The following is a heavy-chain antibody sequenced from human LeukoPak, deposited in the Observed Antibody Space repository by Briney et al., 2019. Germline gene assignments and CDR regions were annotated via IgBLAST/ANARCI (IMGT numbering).Heavy chain of an antibody. Sequence: GGSLRLSCAASGFTFSSYSMNWVRQAPGKGLEWVSSISSSSSYIYYADSVKGRFTISRDNAKNSLYLQMNSLRAEDTALYYCAKDTLHDYWNYMDVWGKGTTVTVSS. CDR2: ISSSSSYI. V-gene: IGHV3-21*04. CDR3: AKDTLHDYWNYMDV. CDR1: GFTFSSYS. D-gene: IGHD4/OR15-4a*01. J-gene: IGHJ6*03.